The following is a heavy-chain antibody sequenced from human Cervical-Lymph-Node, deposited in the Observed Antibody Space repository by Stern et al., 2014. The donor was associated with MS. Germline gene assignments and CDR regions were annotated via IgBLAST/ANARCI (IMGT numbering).Heavy chain of an antibody. CDR2: IYPADSET. CDR3: ARADYDTSGFSDF. D-gene: IGHD3-22*01. V-gene: IGHV5-51*03. CDR1: GYSFTSYW. Sequence: QLVQSGAEVKKPGESLKISCKASGYSFTSYWIAWVRQMPGKGLEWMGIIYPADSETKYSPSFQGQVTISADKSITTAYLQWSSLKASDTAMYYCARADYDTSGFSDFWGQGTLVTVSS. J-gene: IGHJ4*02.